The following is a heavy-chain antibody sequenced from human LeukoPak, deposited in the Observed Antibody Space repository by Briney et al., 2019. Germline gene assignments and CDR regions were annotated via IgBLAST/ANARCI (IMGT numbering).Heavy chain of an antibody. Sequence: GGSLRLSCAASGFTFRSYAMHWVRQAPGKGLEWVAVISYDGSNKYYADSVKGRFTISRDNSKNTLYLQMNSLRAEDTAVYYCARVVGTTTYYYDSSGYTSFDYWGQGTLVTVSS. CDR2: ISYDGSNK. D-gene: IGHD3-22*01. J-gene: IGHJ4*02. CDR3: ARVVGTTTYYYDSSGYTSFDY. CDR1: GFTFRSYA. V-gene: IGHV3-30*04.